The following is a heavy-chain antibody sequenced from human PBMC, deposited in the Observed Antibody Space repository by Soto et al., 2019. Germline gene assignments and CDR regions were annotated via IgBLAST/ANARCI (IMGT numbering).Heavy chain of an antibody. Sequence: PSETLSLTCTVSGGSISRYYWSWSRQSPGKGLEWIGYIHYSGSTKSNPSLKSRVTISVDTSRNQVSLKLSSVTAADSAVYFCARARYQLLHPYYYGLDVWGQGTTVTVSS. CDR3: ARARYQLLHPYYYGLDV. J-gene: IGHJ6*01. CDR1: GGSISRYY. V-gene: IGHV4-59*01. CDR2: IHYSGST. D-gene: IGHD2-2*01.